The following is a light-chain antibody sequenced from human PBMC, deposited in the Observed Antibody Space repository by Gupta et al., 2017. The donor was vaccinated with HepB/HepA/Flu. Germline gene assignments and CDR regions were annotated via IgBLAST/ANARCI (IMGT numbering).Light chain of an antibody. CDR1: QSLLHSNGYNY. J-gene: IGKJ1*01. CDR2: LGS. Sequence: DIVMTQSPLSLPVTPGEPASISCRSSQSLLHSNGYNYLDWYLQKPGQSPQLLIYLGSNRASGVPDRFSGSGSGTDFKLKSSRVEAEDVGVYYCMQALQTPTFGQGTKVEIK. CDR3: MQALQTPT. V-gene: IGKV2-28*01.